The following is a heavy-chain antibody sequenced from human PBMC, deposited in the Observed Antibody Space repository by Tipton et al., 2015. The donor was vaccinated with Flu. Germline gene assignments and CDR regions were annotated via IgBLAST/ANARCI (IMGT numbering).Heavy chain of an antibody. CDR2: IYYSGST. CDR3: ARNPLKWRTRAFDI. Sequence: TLSLTCTVSGGSISSYYWSWIRQPPGKGLEWIGYIYYSGSTNYNPSLKSRVTISVDTSKNQFSLKLSSVTAADTAVYYCARNPLKWRTRAFDIWGQGTMVTVSS. J-gene: IGHJ3*02. CDR1: GGSISSYY. V-gene: IGHV4-59*01. D-gene: IGHD1-26*01.